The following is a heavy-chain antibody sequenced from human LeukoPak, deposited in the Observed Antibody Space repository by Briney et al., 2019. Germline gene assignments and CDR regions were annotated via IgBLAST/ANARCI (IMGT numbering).Heavy chain of an antibody. Sequence: ASVKVSSKASGYTFTGYYIYWVRQAPGQGLEWMGWINPNSGGTNYAQKFQGRVTMTRDTSISTAYMELSRLRSDDTAVYYCARWGIGDLRNTFDIWGHGTMVTVSS. CDR2: INPNSGGT. D-gene: IGHD3-10*01. CDR3: ARWGIGDLRNTFDI. CDR1: GYTFTGYY. V-gene: IGHV1-2*02. J-gene: IGHJ3*02.